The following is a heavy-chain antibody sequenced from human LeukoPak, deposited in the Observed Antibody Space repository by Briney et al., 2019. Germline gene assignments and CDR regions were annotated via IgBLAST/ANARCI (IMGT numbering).Heavy chain of an antibody. CDR1: GGSISSGGYY. Sequence: SENLSLTCTVSGGSISSGGYYWSWIRQHPGKGLEWIGYIYYSGSTYYNPSLKSRVTISVDTSKNQFSLKLSSVTAADTAVYYCAREGGGYDPLFDYWGQGTLVTVSS. V-gene: IGHV4-31*03. J-gene: IGHJ4*02. CDR3: AREGGGYDPLFDY. D-gene: IGHD5-12*01. CDR2: IYYSGST.